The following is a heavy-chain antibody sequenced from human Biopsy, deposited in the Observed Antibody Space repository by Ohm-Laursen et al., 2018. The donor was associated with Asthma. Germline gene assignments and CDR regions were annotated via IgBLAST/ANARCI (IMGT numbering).Heavy chain of an antibody. CDR1: GYTFIGYA. J-gene: IGHJ3*01. D-gene: IGHD3-9*01. CDR3: ARTYYDFLTGQVKDVFGV. V-gene: IGHV1-3*04. Sequence: GASVKVSCKASGYTFIGYAIHWVRQAPRQRLEWMGWVNTGNGDTKYSQKFQGRVTITRDTSASTAYMELRSLRSEDTATYYCARTYYDFLTGQVKDVFGVWGQGTMVTVSS. CDR2: VNTGNGDT.